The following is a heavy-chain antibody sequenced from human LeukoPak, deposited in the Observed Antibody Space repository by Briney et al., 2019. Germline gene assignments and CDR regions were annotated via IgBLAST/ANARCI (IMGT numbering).Heavy chain of an antibody. CDR1: GGTFSSYA. Sequence: SVKVSCKASGGTFSSYAISWVRQAPGQGLEWMGGIIPIFGTANYAQKFQGRVTITADESTSTAYMELSSLRSEDTAVYYCARDRNYGSGSYFAFDIWGQGTMVTVSS. J-gene: IGHJ3*02. D-gene: IGHD3-10*01. CDR3: ARDRNYGSGSYFAFDI. CDR2: IIPIFGTA. V-gene: IGHV1-69*13.